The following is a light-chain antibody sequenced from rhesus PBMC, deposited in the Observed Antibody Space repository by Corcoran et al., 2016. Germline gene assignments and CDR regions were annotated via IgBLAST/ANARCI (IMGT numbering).Light chain of an antibody. J-gene: IGKJ2*01. V-gene: IGKV1-21*01. CDR2: RAS. CDR3: QQYNSAPHS. Sequence: DIQMTQSPSSLSASVGDRVTITCRASQGISSWLAWCQQQTGKAPKLLIYRASSLQSGVPSRFSGSGSGTYFTLTISSLQPDDFATYYCQQYNSAPHSFGQGTKVEIK. CDR1: QGISSW.